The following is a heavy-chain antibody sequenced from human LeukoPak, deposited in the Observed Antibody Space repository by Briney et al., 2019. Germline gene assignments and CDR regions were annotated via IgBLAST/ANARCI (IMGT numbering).Heavy chain of an antibody. D-gene: IGHD3-22*01. Sequence: ASVKVSCKASGYTFTSYGISWVRQAPGQGLEWMGWISAYNGNTNYAQKLQGRVTMTTDTSTSTAYMELRSLRSDDTAVYYCAREVGYDSSGYYPDAFDIWGQGAMVTVSS. CDR2: ISAYNGNT. CDR1: GYTFTSYG. CDR3: AREVGYDSSGYYPDAFDI. V-gene: IGHV1-18*01. J-gene: IGHJ3*02.